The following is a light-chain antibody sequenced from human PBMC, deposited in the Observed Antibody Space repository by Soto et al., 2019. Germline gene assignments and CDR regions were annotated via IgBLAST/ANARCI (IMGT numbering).Light chain of an antibody. V-gene: IGKV1-39*01. J-gene: IGKJ3*01. CDR1: QTISSF. CDR2: AAS. Sequence: DIPMTQSPSSLSASVGDRVTLTCRASQTISSFLNWYQQKPGTAPKLLIYAASTLESGVPSRFSGSRSGTDFTLTISSLQPEDFATYYCQQSYNAPFTFGPGTKVDIK. CDR3: QQSYNAPFT.